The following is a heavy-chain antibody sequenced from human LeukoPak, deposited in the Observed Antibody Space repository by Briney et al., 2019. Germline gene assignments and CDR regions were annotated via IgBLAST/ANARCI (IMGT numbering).Heavy chain of an antibody. CDR2: VDYSGST. J-gene: IGHJ4*02. Sequence: SETLSLTCSVSGGSVSSGIYYWSWIRQPPGEGLEWIGHVDYSGSTSYNPSLKRRVTVSLDTSKNQFSLKVMYLTAADTAVYYCARGIRTGYGYWGQGTLVTVSS. CDR3: ARGIRTGYGY. D-gene: IGHD1-1*01. V-gene: IGHV4-61*01. CDR1: GGSVSSGIYY.